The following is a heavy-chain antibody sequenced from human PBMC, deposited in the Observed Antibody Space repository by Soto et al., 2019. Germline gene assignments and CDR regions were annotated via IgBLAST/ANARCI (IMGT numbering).Heavy chain of an antibody. CDR2: MNPNSGNT. V-gene: IGHV1-8*01. D-gene: IGHD2-2*01. J-gene: IGHJ5*02. Sequence: ASVKVSCKASGYTFTSYDINWVRQATGQGLEWMGWMNPNSGNTGYAQKFQGRVTMTRNTSISTAYMELSSLRSEDTAVYYCARGVGYCSSTSCYGNWFDPWGQGTLVTVSS. CDR1: GYTFTSYD. CDR3: ARGVGYCSSTSCYGNWFDP.